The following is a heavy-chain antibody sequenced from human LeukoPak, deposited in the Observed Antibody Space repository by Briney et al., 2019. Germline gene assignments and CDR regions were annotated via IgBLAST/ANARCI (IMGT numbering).Heavy chain of an antibody. V-gene: IGHV4-31*02. CDR3: ARAIVRPLEPVVSFDY. CDR2: IYYSGST. CDR1: GFTFSSYA. Sequence: LRLSCAASGFTFSSYAMSWIRQHPGKGLEWIGYIYYSGSTYYNPSLESRVTISVDTSKNQFSLKLSSVTAADTAVYYCARAIVRPLEPVVSFDYWGQGTLVTVSS. J-gene: IGHJ4*02. D-gene: IGHD1-1*01.